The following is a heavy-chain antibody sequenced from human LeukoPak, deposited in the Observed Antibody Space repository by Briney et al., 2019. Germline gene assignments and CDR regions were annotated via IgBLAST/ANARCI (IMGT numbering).Heavy chain of an antibody. Sequence: TGGSLRRYCAASGFTFSSYAMSWVRQAPGKGLEWVSAISGSGGSTYYADSVKGRFTISRDNSKNTLYLHMNSLRAEDTAVYYCAKGLVGYGGSYRQYFDYWGQGTLVTVSS. D-gene: IGHD1-26*01. V-gene: IGHV3-23*01. CDR3: AKGLVGYGGSYRQYFDY. CDR2: ISGSGGST. CDR1: GFTFSSYA. J-gene: IGHJ4*02.